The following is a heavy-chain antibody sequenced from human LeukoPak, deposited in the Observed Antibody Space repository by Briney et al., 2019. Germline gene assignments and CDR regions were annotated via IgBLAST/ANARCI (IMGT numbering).Heavy chain of an antibody. D-gene: IGHD4-23*01. V-gene: IGHV4-61*02. CDR1: GASISSGSYY. Sequence: SQTLSLTCTVSGASISSGSYYWSWIRQPAGKGLEWIGRIYTSGSTNYNPSLKSRVTISEDTSKNQFSLKLSSVTAADTAVYYCARAGSVRWYQGAFDIWGQGTMVTVSS. J-gene: IGHJ3*02. CDR3: ARAGSVRWYQGAFDI. CDR2: IYTSGST.